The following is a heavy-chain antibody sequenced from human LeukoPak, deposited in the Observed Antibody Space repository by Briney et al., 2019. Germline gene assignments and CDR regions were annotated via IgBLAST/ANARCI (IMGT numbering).Heavy chain of an antibody. D-gene: IGHD2-15*01. CDR2: INTDGSST. V-gene: IGHV3-74*01. CDR3: ARDGGSADAFDI. CDR1: GFTFSSYW. Sequence: GGSLRLSCAASGFTFSSYWMHWVRQAPGKGLVWVSRINTDGSSTSYADSVKGRFTISRDNAKNTLYLQMNSLRAEDTAVYYCARDGGSADAFDIWGQGTMVTVSS. J-gene: IGHJ3*02.